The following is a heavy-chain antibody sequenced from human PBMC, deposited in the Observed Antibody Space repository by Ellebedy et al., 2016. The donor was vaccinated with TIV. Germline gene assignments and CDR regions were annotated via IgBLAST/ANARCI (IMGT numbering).Heavy chain of an antibody. CDR2: RSYDGSNK. J-gene: IGHJ3*02. CDR1: GFPCSSYG. CDR3: ARESHWYDAIDI. D-gene: IGHD2-8*02. Sequence: GESLKISCAASGFPCSSYGLYWVRQAPGKGLGRGAVRSYDGSNKYYADAVKGRFTITRDNSNNTLYLQINSLRTEDTALYYCARESHWYDAIDIWGHGTRVIVS. V-gene: IGHV3-30*03.